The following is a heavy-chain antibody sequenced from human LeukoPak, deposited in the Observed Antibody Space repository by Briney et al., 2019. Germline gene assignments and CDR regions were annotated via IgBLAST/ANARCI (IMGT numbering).Heavy chain of an antibody. J-gene: IGHJ4*02. V-gene: IGHV3-23*01. Sequence: PGRSLRLSCAASGFTFSGYAMHWVRQAPGKGLEWVSAISGSGGSTYYADSVKGRFTISRDNSKNTLYLQMNSLRAEDTAVYYCAKDSPRYSSSWYWYYFDYWGQGTLVTVSS. CDR3: AKDSPRYSSSWYWYYFDY. D-gene: IGHD6-13*01. CDR2: ISGSGGST. CDR1: GFTFSGYA.